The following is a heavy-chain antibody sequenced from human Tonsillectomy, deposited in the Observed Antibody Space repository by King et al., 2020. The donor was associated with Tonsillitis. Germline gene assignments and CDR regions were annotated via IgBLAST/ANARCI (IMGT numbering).Heavy chain of an antibody. CDR1: GFTFRSYA. V-gene: IGHV3-23*04. CDR3: AKESEYGRSRKYYFDY. D-gene: IGHD1-26*01. J-gene: IGHJ4*02. CDR2: ISSGGDTT. Sequence: VQLVESGGGLVQPGGSLRLSCAASGFTFRSYAMSWVRQTPGKGLEWVSAISSGGDTTYYADSVAGRFSISRDNSQSRLYLQMTSLRDEDTAVYYCAKESEYGRSRKYYFDYWGQGTLVTVSS.